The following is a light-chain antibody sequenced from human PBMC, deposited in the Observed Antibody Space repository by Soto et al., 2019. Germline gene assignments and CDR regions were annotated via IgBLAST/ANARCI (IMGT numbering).Light chain of an antibody. CDR1: QGIRND. Sequence: IQMTQSQSSLSASVGDRVTITFRASQGIRNDLGWYQQKPGKAPKFLIFAASSLQSGVPSRFSGSRSGPDFTLTISSLQPEDFATYYCQQSYSSPPTFGQGTKVDIK. CDR3: QQSYSSPPT. CDR2: AAS. V-gene: IGKV1-39*01. J-gene: IGKJ1*01.